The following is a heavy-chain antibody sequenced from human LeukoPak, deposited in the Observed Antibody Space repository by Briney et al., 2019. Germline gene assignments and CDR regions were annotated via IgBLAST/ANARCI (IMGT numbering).Heavy chain of an antibody. CDR2: ISGSGGST. J-gene: IGHJ4*02. CDR3: ANSGLVQILKSTPQDDY. Sequence: GGSLRLSCAASGFTFSSYAMSWVRQAPGKGLEWVSAISGSGGSTYYADSVKGRFTISRDKPKNTLYLQMNSLRAEDTAVYYCANSGLVQILKSTPQDDYWGQGTLVTVSS. V-gene: IGHV3-23*01. D-gene: IGHD6-19*01. CDR1: GFTFSSYA.